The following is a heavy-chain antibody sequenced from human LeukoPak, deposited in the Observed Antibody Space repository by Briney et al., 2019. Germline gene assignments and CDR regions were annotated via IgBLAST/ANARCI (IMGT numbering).Heavy chain of an antibody. Sequence: GGSLRLSCAASGFTFSSYAMHWVRQAPGKGLEWVAVISYDGSNKYYADSAKGRFTISRDNSKNTLYLQMNSLRAEDTAVYYCARGYYDSSGYHPWGQGTLVTVSS. J-gene: IGHJ5*02. CDR2: ISYDGSNK. CDR1: GFTFSSYA. D-gene: IGHD3-22*01. V-gene: IGHV3-30-3*01. CDR3: ARGYYDSSGYHP.